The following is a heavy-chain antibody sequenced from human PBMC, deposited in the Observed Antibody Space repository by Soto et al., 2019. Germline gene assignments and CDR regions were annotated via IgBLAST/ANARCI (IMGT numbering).Heavy chain of an antibody. CDR3: ASSYGSGYRAFDY. V-gene: IGHV1-69*02. J-gene: IGHJ4*02. CDR2: VNPIVSMS. D-gene: IGHD3-10*01. Sequence: QVQLVQSGAEVKRPGSSVKVSCKASGDTFNFYSINWVRQAPGLGLEWMGRVNPIVSMSNYAQKFQGRLTMSTDKSTSTAYMELSSLRSEDTAIYYCASSYGSGYRAFDYWGKGALVTVSS. CDR1: GDTFNFYS.